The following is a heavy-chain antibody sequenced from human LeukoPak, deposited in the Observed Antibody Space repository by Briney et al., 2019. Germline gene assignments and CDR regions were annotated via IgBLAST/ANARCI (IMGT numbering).Heavy chain of an antibody. CDR3: ARVARDVVVVAATMDV. Sequence: GGSLRLSCAASGFTFRTYAMSWVRQAPGKGLEWVSAVRGSGSDTYYADSVKGRFTISRDNSKNTLYLQMNSLRAEDTAVYYCARVARDVVVVAATMDVWGQGTTVTVSS. CDR2: VRGSGSDT. CDR1: GFTFRTYA. V-gene: IGHV3-23*01. D-gene: IGHD2-15*01. J-gene: IGHJ6*02.